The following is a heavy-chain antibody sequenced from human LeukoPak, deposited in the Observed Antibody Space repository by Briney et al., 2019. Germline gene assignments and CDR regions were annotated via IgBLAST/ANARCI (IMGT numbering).Heavy chain of an antibody. D-gene: IGHD5-12*01. V-gene: IGHV3-20*04. Sequence: GGSLRLSCAASGFTFDDYGMSWVRQAPGKGLEWGSGINWNGGSTGYADSVKGRFTISRDNAKNSLYLQINSLITEDTAMYYCTRDALRGSGLFSGDAFDIWGQGTVVTVSS. CDR2: INWNGGST. CDR1: GFTFDDYG. J-gene: IGHJ3*02. CDR3: TRDALRGSGLFSGDAFDI.